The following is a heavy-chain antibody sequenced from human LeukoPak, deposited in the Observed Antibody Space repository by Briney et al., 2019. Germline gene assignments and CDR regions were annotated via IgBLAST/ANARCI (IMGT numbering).Heavy chain of an antibody. D-gene: IGHD2-15*01. CDR3: ARGCGGGPGCYILDY. CDR2: IKQDGSEK. CDR1: GFTFSSYW. V-gene: IGHV3-7*01. J-gene: IGHJ4*02. Sequence: GGSLRLSCAASGFTFSSYWMSWVRQAPGTGLEWVANIKQDGSEKYYIDSVKGRFTISRDNAKNTLYLQMNSLRGEDTAMYFCARGCGGGPGCYILDYWGQGTLVTVSS.